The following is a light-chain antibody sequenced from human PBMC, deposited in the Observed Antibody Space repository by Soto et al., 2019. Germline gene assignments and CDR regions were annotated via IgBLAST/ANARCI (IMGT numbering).Light chain of an antibody. CDR1: QSISSW. J-gene: IGKJ1*01. V-gene: IGKV1-5*01. Sequence: DIQMTQSPSTLSASVGDRVTITCRASQSISSWLAWYQQKPGRAPKLLIYDASRVESGFPSRFSGSVSETEFTLTISSLQSDDFATYYCLQYNRYSGTFGQGAKVDSK. CDR3: LQYNRYSGT. CDR2: DAS.